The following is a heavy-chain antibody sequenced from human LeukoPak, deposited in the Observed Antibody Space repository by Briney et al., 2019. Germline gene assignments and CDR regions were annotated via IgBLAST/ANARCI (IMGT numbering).Heavy chain of an antibody. CDR1: GGSISSYY. CDR2: IYYSGST. D-gene: IGHD2-2*01. J-gene: IGHJ5*02. CDR3: ARDRGGIVVVPAATGDYGDYVRDWGFDP. V-gene: IGHV4-59*01. Sequence: SETLSLTCTVSGGSISSYYWSWIRQPPGKGLEWIGYIYYSGSTNYNPSLKSRVTISVDTSKNQFSLKLSSVTAADTAVYYCARDRGGIVVVPAATGDYGDYVRDWGFDPWGQGTLVTVSS.